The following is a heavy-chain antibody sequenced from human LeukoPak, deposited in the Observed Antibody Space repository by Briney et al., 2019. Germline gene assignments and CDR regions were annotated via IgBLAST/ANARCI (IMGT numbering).Heavy chain of an antibody. CDR3: TRAGYSSGWYQG. J-gene: IGHJ4*02. Sequence: PGGSLRLSCAASGLTFSGSAMHWVRQASGKGLEWVGRIRSKANSYATAYAASVKGRFTISRDDSKNTAYLQMNSLKTEDTAVYYCTRAGYSSGWYQGWGQGTLVTVSS. CDR2: IRSKANSYAT. V-gene: IGHV3-73*01. CDR1: GLTFSGSA. D-gene: IGHD6-19*01.